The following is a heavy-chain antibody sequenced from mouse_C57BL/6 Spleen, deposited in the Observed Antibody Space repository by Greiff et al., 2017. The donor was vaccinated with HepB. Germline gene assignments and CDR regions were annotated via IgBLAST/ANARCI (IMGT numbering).Heavy chain of an antibody. V-gene: IGHV1-82*01. CDR1: GYSFSSSW. D-gene: IGHD3-1*01. Sequence: VQGVESGPELVKPGASVKISCKASGYSFSSSWMNWVKQRPGKGLEWIGRIYPGDGDTNYNGKFKGKATLTADKSSSTAYMQLSSLTSEDSAVYFCAREGYNSFDYWGQGTTLTVSS. J-gene: IGHJ2*01. CDR3: AREGYNSFDY. CDR2: IYPGDGDT.